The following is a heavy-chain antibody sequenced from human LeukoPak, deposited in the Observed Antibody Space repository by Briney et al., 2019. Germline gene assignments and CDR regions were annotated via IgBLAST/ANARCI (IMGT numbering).Heavy chain of an antibody. CDR3: TRVTSWRTGFDY. CDR1: GFSFEAYG. CDR2: ITWDSTDT. D-gene: IGHD1-1*01. Sequence: PGRSLRLSCAASGFSFEAYGMYWVRQAPGKGLEWVSGITWDSTDTAYADSVKGRFTISRDNAKNCLYLQMNSLTVEDTALYYCTRVTSWRTGFDYWGQGTLVTVSS. J-gene: IGHJ4*02. V-gene: IGHV3-9*01.